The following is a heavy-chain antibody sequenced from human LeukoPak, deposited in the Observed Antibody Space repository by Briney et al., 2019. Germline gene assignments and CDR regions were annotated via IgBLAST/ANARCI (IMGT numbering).Heavy chain of an antibody. Sequence: ASETLSLTCTVSGGSINSYSWSWIRQSPGKGLNWIGNIYDSGSTNYNPSLKSRVTISVDTSKNQFSLKLSSVTAADTAVYYCARGGTAELDYWGQGTLVTVSS. CDR3: ARGGTAELDY. CDR1: GGSINSYS. D-gene: IGHD1-1*01. V-gene: IGHV4-59*01. J-gene: IGHJ4*02. CDR2: IYDSGST.